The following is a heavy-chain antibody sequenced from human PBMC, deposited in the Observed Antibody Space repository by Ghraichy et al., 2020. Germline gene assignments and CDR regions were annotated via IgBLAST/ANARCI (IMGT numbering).Heavy chain of an antibody. Sequence: GGSLRLSCAASGFPFSTSWMSWVRQPPGKGPEWVANIKTDGSETYYVDSVKGRFTISRDNAENSLYLQMNSLRAEDTAVYYCAGDGRVTAYWGRGTLVTVSS. CDR2: IKTDGSET. V-gene: IGHV3-7*03. J-gene: IGHJ4*02. CDR3: AGDGRVTAY. D-gene: IGHD2-21*02. CDR1: GFPFSTSW.